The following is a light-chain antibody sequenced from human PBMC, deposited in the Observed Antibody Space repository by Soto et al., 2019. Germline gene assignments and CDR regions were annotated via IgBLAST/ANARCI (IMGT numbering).Light chain of an antibody. J-gene: IGKJ4*01. CDR3: QQYGSSPPAT. CDR1: QSVSSSY. Sequence: EIVLTQSPGTLSLSPGERATLSCRASQSVSSSYLAWYQQKPGQAPRLLIYGASSRATGIPDGFSGSGSGTDFTLSISRLEPEDFVVYYCQQYGSSPPATFGGGTKVEIK. V-gene: IGKV3-20*01. CDR2: GAS.